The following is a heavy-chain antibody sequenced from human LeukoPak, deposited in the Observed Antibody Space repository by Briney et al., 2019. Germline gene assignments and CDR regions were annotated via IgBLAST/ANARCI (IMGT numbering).Heavy chain of an antibody. D-gene: IGHD3-10*01. Sequence: PGGSLRLSCAVSGFTVGSNYMSWVRQAPGKGLQWVSLIYSGGSTYYADSVKGRFTISRDNSKNTLYLQMNSLRGEDTAVYYCASLNDGEFHFDYWGQGTLVTVSS. CDR3: ASLNDGEFHFDY. J-gene: IGHJ4*02. V-gene: IGHV3-53*01. CDR1: GFTVGSNY. CDR2: IYSGGST.